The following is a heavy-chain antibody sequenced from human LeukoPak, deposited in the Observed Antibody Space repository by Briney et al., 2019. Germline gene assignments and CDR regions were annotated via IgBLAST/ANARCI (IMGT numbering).Heavy chain of an antibody. D-gene: IGHD3-16*01. CDR3: AAGAFGGFDY. V-gene: IGHV3-48*02. CDR1: GFTFSSYG. Sequence: PGGSLRLSCAASGFTFSSYGMNWVSQAPGKGLEWVSYISSSDTIYYADSVKGRFTISRNNAKNSLYLQMNSLRDEDTAVYYCAAGAFGGFDYWGQGTLVTVSS. J-gene: IGHJ4*02. CDR2: ISSSDTI.